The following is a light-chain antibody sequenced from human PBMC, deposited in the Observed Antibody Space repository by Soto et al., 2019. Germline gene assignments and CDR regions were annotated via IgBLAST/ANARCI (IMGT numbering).Light chain of an antibody. Sequence: QSVLTQPPSVSGAPGQRVTISCTGSSSNIGAGYDVHWYQQLPGTAPKLLIYGNSNRPSGVPDRFSGSKSGTSASLAITGLQAEDEADYYCQSYDSSLSGSDVXGTGTKLTVL. CDR1: SSNIGAGYD. V-gene: IGLV1-40*01. J-gene: IGLJ1*01. CDR2: GNS. CDR3: QSYDSSLSGSDV.